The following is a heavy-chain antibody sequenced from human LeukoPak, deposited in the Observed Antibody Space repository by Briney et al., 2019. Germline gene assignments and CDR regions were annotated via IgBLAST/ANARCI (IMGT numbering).Heavy chain of an antibody. Sequence: GGSLRLSCAASGFTFSTYTMNWVRQAPGKGLEWVSSISTSTNYIYYADSVKGRFTISRDNSKNTLYLQMNSLRAEDTAVYYCARDRAGLDYWDQGTLVTVSS. CDR2: ISTSTNYI. D-gene: IGHD6-19*01. J-gene: IGHJ4*02. CDR1: GFTFSTYT. V-gene: IGHV3-21*04. CDR3: ARDRAGLDY.